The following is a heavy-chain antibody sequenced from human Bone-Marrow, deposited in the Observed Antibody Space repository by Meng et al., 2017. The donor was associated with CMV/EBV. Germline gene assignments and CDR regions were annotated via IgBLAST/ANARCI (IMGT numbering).Heavy chain of an antibody. CDR1: GFTFDDYG. Sequence: GGSLRLSCAASGFTFDDYGMSWVRQAPGKGLEWVSGINWNGGSTGYADSVKGRITISRDNAKNSLYLQMNSLRAEDTALYHCARAHLRGGYDYWGQGTLVTVSS. CDR3: ARAHLRGGYDY. D-gene: IGHD3-10*01. CDR2: INWNGGST. V-gene: IGHV3-20*01. J-gene: IGHJ4*02.